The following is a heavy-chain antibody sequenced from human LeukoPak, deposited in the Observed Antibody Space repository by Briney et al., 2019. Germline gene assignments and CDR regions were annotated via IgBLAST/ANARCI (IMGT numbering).Heavy chain of an antibody. Sequence: ASVKVSCKASGYTFTDHYFHWVRQAPGQGLEWMGWINPKSGGTNYAQNFQDRITMTSDTSISTAYVEVSSLRSDDTAVYYCAKPQAGGDWRYAFDIWGQGTMVTVSS. V-gene: IGHV1-2*02. CDR1: GYTFTDHY. CDR2: INPKSGGT. D-gene: IGHD2-21*02. CDR3: AKPQAGGDWRYAFDI. J-gene: IGHJ3*02.